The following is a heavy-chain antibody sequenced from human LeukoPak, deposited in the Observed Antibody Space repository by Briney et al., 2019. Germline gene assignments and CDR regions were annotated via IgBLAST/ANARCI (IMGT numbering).Heavy chain of an antibody. V-gene: IGHV3-30*18. CDR1: GFTFSRYG. CDR3: AKSGSSSWSYNWFDP. D-gene: IGHD6-13*01. CDR2: ISFDGSNK. J-gene: IGHJ5*02. Sequence: GKSLRLSCAASGFTFSRYGMHWVRQAPGKGLNWVAVISFDGSNKYYSDSVRGRFTISRDNSKNTLYLQMNSLGAEDTAVYYCAKSGSSSWSYNWFDPWGQGTLVTVSS.